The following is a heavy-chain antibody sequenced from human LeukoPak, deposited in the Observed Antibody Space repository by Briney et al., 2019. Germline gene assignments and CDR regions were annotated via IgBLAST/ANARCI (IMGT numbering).Heavy chain of an antibody. CDR1: GFTFSDYN. V-gene: IGHV3-48*02. D-gene: IGHD2-21*01. Sequence: GGSLRLSRAASGFTFSDYNMNWVRQAPGKGLEWVSYISSSSSVIYYADSVKGRFTISRDNAKNSLYLQMNSQRDEDTAVYYCARDTYQAIFDYWGQGTLVTVSS. J-gene: IGHJ4*02. CDR3: ARDTYQAIFDY. CDR2: ISSSSSVI.